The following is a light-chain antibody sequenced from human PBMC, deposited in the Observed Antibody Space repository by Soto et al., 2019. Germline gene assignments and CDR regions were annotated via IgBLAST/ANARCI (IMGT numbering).Light chain of an antibody. CDR1: SSDVGGYNY. Sequence: QSVRTQPRSVSGSPGQSVTISCTGTSSDVGGYNYVSWYQQHPGKAPKLMIYDVSKRPSGVPDRFSGSKSGNTASLTISGLQAEYEADYYCCSYAGSYTYVLGTGTRVTVL. V-gene: IGLV2-11*01. J-gene: IGLJ1*01. CDR3: CSYAGSYTYV. CDR2: DVS.